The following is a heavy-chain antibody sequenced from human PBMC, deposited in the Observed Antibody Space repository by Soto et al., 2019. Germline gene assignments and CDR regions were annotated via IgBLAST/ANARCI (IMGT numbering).Heavy chain of an antibody. J-gene: IGHJ4*02. D-gene: IGHD3-3*01. CDR1: GGSISSYY. CDR3: ARESSGVVY. Sequence: QVQLQESGPGLVKPSETLSLTCTVSGGSISSYYWSWIRQPPGKGLEWIGYIYYSGSTNYNPSLKSRVTISVDTSKNQFSLKLSSVTAAETAVYYCARESSGVVYWGQGTLVTVSS. CDR2: IYYSGST. V-gene: IGHV4-59*01.